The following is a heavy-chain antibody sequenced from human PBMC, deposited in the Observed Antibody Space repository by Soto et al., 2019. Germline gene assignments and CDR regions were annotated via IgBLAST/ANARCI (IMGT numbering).Heavy chain of an antibody. CDR2: ISDSGGSA. V-gene: IGHV3-23*01. CDR1: GFTFGSCA. J-gene: IGHJ4*02. D-gene: IGHD2-15*01. CDR3: VKVSSSYCSGGSCSRVLDY. Sequence: EVQLLESGGGLVQPGGSLRLSCAASGFTFGSCAMGWVRQAPGKGLEWVSVISDSGGSAYYADSVKGRFSISRDSSKNTLYLHVNRLRAEDTAVYYCVKVSSSYCSGGSCSRVLDYWGQGTLVTVSS.